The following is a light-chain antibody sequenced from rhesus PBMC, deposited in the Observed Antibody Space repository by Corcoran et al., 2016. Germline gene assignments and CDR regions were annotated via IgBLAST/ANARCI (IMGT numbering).Light chain of an antibody. CDR1: QSLLHSNGYSY. V-gene: IGKV2-91*01. Sequence: DIVMTQTPLSLSVTPGEPASISCRSSQSLLHSNGYSYLFCYLQKPGQSPQLLISLGSNRASGFPDRVRGSGAGTDFTMKIRRGEAEDVGVYYCMQDTQLPLTFGGGTKVEIK. J-gene: IGKJ4*01. CDR2: LGS. CDR3: MQDTQLPLT.